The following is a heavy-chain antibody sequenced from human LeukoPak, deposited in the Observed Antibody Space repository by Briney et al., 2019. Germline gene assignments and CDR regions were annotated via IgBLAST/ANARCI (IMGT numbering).Heavy chain of an antibody. J-gene: IGHJ4*02. V-gene: IGHV3-48*04. CDR3: ARDEYSGYDY. Sequence: PGGSLRLSCAASGFTFSSYWMSWVRQAPGKGLEWVSYISSSGSTIYYADSVKGRFTISRDNAKNSLYLQMNSLRAEDTAVYYCARDEYSGYDYWGQGTLVTVSS. D-gene: IGHD5-12*01. CDR2: ISSSGSTI. CDR1: GFTFSSYW.